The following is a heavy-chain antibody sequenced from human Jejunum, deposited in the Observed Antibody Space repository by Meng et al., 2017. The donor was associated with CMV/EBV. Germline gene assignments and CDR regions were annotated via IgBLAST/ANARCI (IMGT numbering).Heavy chain of an antibody. V-gene: IGHV3-7*01. CDR1: ITLSAVC. D-gene: IGHD2-15*01. CDR3: ARDPYSSGGYGAFDM. Sequence: ITLSAVCMKLGRQRSGRGMEGVAKKKADGKDKVLGDLGKGRFTISRDNAKNSLYLQMNSLRVEDTAIYYCARDPYSSGGYGAFDMWGHGTMVTVSS. J-gene: IGHJ3*02. CDR2: KKADGKDK.